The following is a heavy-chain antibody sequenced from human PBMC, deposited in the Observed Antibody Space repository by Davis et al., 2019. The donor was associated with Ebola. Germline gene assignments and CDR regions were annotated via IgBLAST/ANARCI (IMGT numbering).Heavy chain of an antibody. Sequence: GESLKISCAASGFTFSDYYMSWIRQAPGQGLEWVSYISSSGSTIYYADSLKARFTISRDNAKNSLYLQMNSLRAEDTAVYYCVTGWVRYFKHWGQGTLVTVSS. CDR2: ISSSGSTI. D-gene: IGHD1-26*01. V-gene: IGHV3-11*01. CDR1: GFTFSDYY. CDR3: VTGWVRYFKH. J-gene: IGHJ1*01.